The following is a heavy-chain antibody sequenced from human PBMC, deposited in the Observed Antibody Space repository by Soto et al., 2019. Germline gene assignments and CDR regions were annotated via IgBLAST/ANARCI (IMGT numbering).Heavy chain of an antibody. D-gene: IGHD5-12*01. J-gene: IGHJ4*02. CDR2: IYYSRST. CDR1: GGSISSSSYY. Sequence: QLQLQESGPGLVKPSETLSLTCTVSGGSISSSSYYWGWIRQPPGKGLEWIGSIYYSRSTYYNPSLKSRVSISVDTSKNEFSLKLSSVTAADTAVYYCATAKKRDGYNKYWGQGTLVTVSS. CDR3: ATAKKRDGYNKY. V-gene: IGHV4-39*01.